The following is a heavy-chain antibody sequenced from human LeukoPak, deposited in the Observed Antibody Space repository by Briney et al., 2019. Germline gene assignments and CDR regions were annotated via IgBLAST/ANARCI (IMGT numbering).Heavy chain of an antibody. Sequence: GGSLRLSCAASGFIFSSYGMHWVRQAPGKGLEWVGRIKSKTDGGTTDYAAPVKGRFTISRDDSKNTLYLQMNSLKTEDTAVYYCTTDRRVGATPGYWGQGTLVTVSS. CDR1: GFIFSSYG. CDR3: TTDRRVGATPGY. V-gene: IGHV3-15*01. CDR2: IKSKTDGGTT. J-gene: IGHJ4*02. D-gene: IGHD1-26*01.